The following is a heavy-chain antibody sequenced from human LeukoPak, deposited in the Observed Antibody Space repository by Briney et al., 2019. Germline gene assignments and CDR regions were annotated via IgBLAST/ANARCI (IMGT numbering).Heavy chain of an antibody. CDR3: AKDLDDYGDYEYYFDY. CDR2: ISGSGGST. CDR1: GFTFSSYA. D-gene: IGHD4-17*01. Sequence: GGSLRLSCAASGFTFSSYAMSWVRQAPGKGLEWVSAISGSGGSTYYADSVKGRFTISRDNSKNTLCLQMNSLRAEDTAVYYCAKDLDDYGDYEYYFDYWGQGTLVTVSS. J-gene: IGHJ4*02. V-gene: IGHV3-23*01.